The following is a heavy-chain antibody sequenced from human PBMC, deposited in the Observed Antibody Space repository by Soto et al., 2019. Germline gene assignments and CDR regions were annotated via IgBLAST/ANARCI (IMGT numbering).Heavy chain of an antibody. Sequence: QVQLVQSGAEVKKPGSSVKVSCKASGGTFSSYAISWVRQAPGQGLEWMGGIIPIFGTANYAQKFQGRVTMTADESTSTADMKLSSLRSQDTAVYYCCTDLVYCSGGSCFHYWGQGLLVTVSS. CDR3: CTDLVYCSGGSCFHY. CDR1: GGTFSSYA. V-gene: IGHV1-69*12. D-gene: IGHD2-15*01. CDR2: IIPIFGTA. J-gene: IGHJ4*02.